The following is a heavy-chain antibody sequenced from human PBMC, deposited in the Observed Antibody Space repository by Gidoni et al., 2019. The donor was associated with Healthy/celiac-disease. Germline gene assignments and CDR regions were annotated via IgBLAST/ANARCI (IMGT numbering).Heavy chain of an antibody. CDR3: AKFGSDSSSWYTGYYYYYGMDV. D-gene: IGHD6-13*01. CDR1: GFTFSSYG. J-gene: IGHJ6*02. V-gene: IGHV3-30*18. Sequence: QVQLVESGGGVVQPGRSLRLACAASGFTFSSYGMRWVRQAPGKGLEWVAVISYDGSNKYYADSVKGRFTISRDNSKNTLYLQMNSLRAEDTAVYYCAKFGSDSSSWYTGYYYYYGMDVWGQGTTVTVSS. CDR2: ISYDGSNK.